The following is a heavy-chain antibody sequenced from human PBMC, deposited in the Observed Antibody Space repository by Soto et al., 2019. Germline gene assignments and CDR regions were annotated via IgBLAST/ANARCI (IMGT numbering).Heavy chain of an antibody. Sequence: SGPTLVNPTQTLTLTCTFSGFSLSTSGMCVSWIRQPPGKALEWLALIDWDDDKYYSTSLKTRLTISKDTSKNQVVLTMTNMDPVDTATYYCARIRRFKRDYGDYVDYWGQGTLVTVS. CDR1: GFSLSTSGMC. J-gene: IGHJ4*02. CDR3: ARIRRFKRDYGDYVDY. CDR2: IDWDDDK. V-gene: IGHV2-70*01. D-gene: IGHD4-17*01.